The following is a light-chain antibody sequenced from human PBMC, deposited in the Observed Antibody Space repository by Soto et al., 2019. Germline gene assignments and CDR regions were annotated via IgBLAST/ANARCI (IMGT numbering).Light chain of an antibody. CDR3: QQRSNWPYLP. V-gene: IGKV3-11*01. Sequence: EIVLTQSPDTLSLSPGERATLSCRASQSVSGYLGWYQQKPGQAPRLLIYDASNRAYGVPARFRGSWSGTNLTLPIGSIEAWEFAVYYCQQRSNWPYLPFGGGTRV. CDR1: QSVSGY. J-gene: IGKJ4*02. CDR2: DAS.